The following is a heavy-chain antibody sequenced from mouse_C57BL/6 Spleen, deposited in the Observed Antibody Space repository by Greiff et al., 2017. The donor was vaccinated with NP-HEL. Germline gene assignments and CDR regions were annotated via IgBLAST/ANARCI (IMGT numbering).Heavy chain of an antibody. D-gene: IGHD2-4*01. V-gene: IGHV1-64*01. J-gene: IGHJ3*01. Sequence: VQLQQPGAELVKPGASVKLSCKASGYTFTSYWMHWVKQRPGQGLEWIGMIHPNSGSTNYNEKFKSKATLTVDKSSSTAYMQLSSLTSEDSAVYYCPIYYDYDGRFAYWGQGTLVTVSA. CDR1: GYTFTSYW. CDR2: IHPNSGST. CDR3: PIYYDYDGRFAY.